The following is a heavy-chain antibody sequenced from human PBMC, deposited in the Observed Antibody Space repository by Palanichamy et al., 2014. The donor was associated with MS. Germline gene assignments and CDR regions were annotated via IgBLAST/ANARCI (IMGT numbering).Heavy chain of an antibody. CDR3: ARRYCSGGSCPFMAPEY. J-gene: IGHJ4*02. Sequence: QVQLQESDPGLVKPSQTLSLTCTVSGGSISSGDYYWSWIRQPPGKGLEWIGYIYYSGSTSYNPSLKSRTIISLDTSKNQFSLQLSSVTAADTAVYYCARRYCSGGSCPFMAPEYWGQGTLVTVSS. D-gene: IGHD2-15*01. V-gene: IGHV4-30-4*01. CDR2: IYYSGST. CDR1: GGSISSGDYY.